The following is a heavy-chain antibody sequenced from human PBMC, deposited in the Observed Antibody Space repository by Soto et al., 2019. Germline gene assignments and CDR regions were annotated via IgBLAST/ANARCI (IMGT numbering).Heavy chain of an antibody. CDR3: AKGGRQWLVPSDFSY. CDR1: GFTFSDYA. Sequence: VQLVESGGGVVQPGRSLRLSCAASGFTFSDYAMHWVRQAPGKGLEWVAVVSHDGRNTHYADSVKGRFTISRDSSKNTVSLGMTSLRAEGTAVYYGAKGGRQWLVPSDFSYWGQGALVTVSS. J-gene: IGHJ4*02. CDR2: VSHDGRNT. D-gene: IGHD6-19*01. V-gene: IGHV3-30*18.